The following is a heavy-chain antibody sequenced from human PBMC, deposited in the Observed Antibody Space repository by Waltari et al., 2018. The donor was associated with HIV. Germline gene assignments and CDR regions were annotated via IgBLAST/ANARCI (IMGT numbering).Heavy chain of an antibody. V-gene: IGHV3-33*01. CDR2: IWYDGTNS. J-gene: IGHJ4*02. CDR1: GFNFSLYG. D-gene: IGHD3-16*01. Sequence: QVQLVESGGGVVQPGRSLRLSCAASGFNFSLYGMHWVRQSPGKGLEWVAFIWYDGTNSNYADSVKGRFTISRDKFNNTLYLEMKSLRPEDTAVYYCARDDQRWPRGSFDYWGQGALVTVSS. CDR3: ARDDQRWPRGSFDY.